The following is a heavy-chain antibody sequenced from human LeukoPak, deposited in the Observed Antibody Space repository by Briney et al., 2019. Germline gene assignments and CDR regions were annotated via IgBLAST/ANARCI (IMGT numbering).Heavy chain of an antibody. D-gene: IGHD3-3*01. V-gene: IGHV4-61*02. CDR1: GGSISSGSYY. CDR3: ARSVTIFGVVIIDAFDI. Sequence: PSETLSLICTVSGGSISSGSYYWSWIRQPAGKGLEWIGRIYTSGSTNYNPSRKSRVTISVDTSKDQFSLKLSSVTAADTAVYYCARSVTIFGVVIIDAFDIWGQGTMVTVSS. J-gene: IGHJ3*02. CDR2: IYTSGST.